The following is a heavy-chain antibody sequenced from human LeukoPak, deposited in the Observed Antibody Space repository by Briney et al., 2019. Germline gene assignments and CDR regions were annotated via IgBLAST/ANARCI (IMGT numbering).Heavy chain of an antibody. D-gene: IGHD3-22*01. J-gene: IGHJ4*02. Sequence: ASVKVSFKASGYTFTSYGINWVRQAPGQGLEWMGWISAYNGNTNYAQKLQGRVTMTTDTSTSTAYMELRSLRSDDTAVYYCARGPRGAYYYDSSGYYLHYWGQGTLVTVSS. CDR1: GYTFTSYG. CDR3: ARGPRGAYYYDSSGYYLHY. CDR2: ISAYNGNT. V-gene: IGHV1-18*01.